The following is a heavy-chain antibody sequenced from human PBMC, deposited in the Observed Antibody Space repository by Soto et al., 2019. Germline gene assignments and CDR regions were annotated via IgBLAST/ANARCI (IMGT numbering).Heavy chain of an antibody. CDR3: ATMGTPATGLYYFDY. Sequence: QVQLQESGPGLVKPSQTLSLTCTVSGGSISSGNYYWSWIRQPPGKGLEWIGFISYSGSTYYNLSLNSRVTLSVDTSKNQFSLNLSFVTAAATAVYYCATMGTPATGLYYFDYWGQGTLVTVSS. J-gene: IGHJ4*02. V-gene: IGHV4-30-4*01. CDR2: ISYSGST. D-gene: IGHD2-15*01. CDR1: GGSISSGNYY.